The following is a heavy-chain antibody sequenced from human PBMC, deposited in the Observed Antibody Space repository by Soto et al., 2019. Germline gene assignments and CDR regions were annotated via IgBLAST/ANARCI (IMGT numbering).Heavy chain of an antibody. CDR1: GFTFSSYS. D-gene: IGHD3-10*01. CDR2: ISSSSSTI. V-gene: IGHV3-48*02. J-gene: IGHJ5*02. Sequence: GGSLRLSCAASGFTFSSYSMNWVRQAPGKGLEWVSYISSSSSTIYYADSVKGRFTISIDNAKNSLYLQMNSLRDEDTAVYYWAREPGTGHLPLNWFHPWGQGTWVPVSS. CDR3: AREPGTGHLPLNWFHP.